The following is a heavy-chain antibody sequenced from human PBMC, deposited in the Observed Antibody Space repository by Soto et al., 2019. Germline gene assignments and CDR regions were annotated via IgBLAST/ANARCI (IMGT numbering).Heavy chain of an antibody. CDR3: ALYSGYDRENYYYHYMDV. CDR2: IYYSGST. D-gene: IGHD5-12*01. J-gene: IGHJ6*03. Sequence: SETLSLTCTVSGGSISSYYWSWIRQPPGKGLEWIGYIYYSGSTNYNPSLKSRVTISVDTSKNQFSLKLSSVTAADTAVYYCALYSGYDRENYYYHYMDVWGKGTTVTVSS. V-gene: IGHV4-59*08. CDR1: GGSISSYY.